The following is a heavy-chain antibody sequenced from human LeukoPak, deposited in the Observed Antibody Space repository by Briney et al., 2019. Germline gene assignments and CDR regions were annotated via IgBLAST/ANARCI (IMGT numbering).Heavy chain of an antibody. D-gene: IGHD1-26*01. CDR1: GGSISSDY. Sequence: PSETLSLTCTVSGGSISSDYWSWIRQPPGKGLEWIGYIYYSGSTNYNPSLKSRVTISVDTSKNQFSLKLSSVTAADTAVYYCARALVGASSLYYFDYWGQGTLVTVSS. J-gene: IGHJ4*02. CDR3: ARALVGASSLYYFDY. CDR2: IYYSGST. V-gene: IGHV4-59*01.